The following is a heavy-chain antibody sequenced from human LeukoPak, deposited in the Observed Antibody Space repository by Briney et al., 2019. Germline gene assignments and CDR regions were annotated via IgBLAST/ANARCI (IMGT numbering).Heavy chain of an antibody. CDR2: MNPSGGST. V-gene: IGHV1-46*01. Sequence: ASVKVSCKASGYTFINYYIHWVQQAPGQGLEWMGIMNPSGGSTIYAQKLQGRVTMTRDTSTSTAYMELSSLRSEDTAVYYCARDERMDWFDPWGQGTLVTVSS. CDR1: GYTFINYY. J-gene: IGHJ5*02. CDR3: ARDERMDWFDP. D-gene: IGHD2-15*01.